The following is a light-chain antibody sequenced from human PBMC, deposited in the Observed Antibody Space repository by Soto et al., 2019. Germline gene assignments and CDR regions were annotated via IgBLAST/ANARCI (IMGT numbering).Light chain of an antibody. V-gene: IGLV2-14*01. CDR3: CSYTRSYTWV. J-gene: IGLJ3*02. Sequence: QSALTQPASVSGSRRQSITISCTGTGSDVGDGDFVSWYQQRPGNAPKLMIYKVSNRPSGVSNRFSGSKSGNTASLTISGLQAEDEADYYCCSYTRSYTWVFGGGTKLTVL. CDR2: KVS. CDR1: GSDVGDGDF.